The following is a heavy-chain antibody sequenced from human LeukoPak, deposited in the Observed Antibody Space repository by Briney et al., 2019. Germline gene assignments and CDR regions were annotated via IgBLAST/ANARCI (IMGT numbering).Heavy chain of an antibody. CDR1: GYTFTSYS. Sequence: ASVKVSCKASGYTFTSYSINWVRQAPGQGLEWIRWISASNGNTNYAQKFQGRVTMTIDSSTRTVNMELRSLRSDDTAFYFCARDSGWELQQYYFEYWGQGTLVTVSS. V-gene: IGHV1-18*01. J-gene: IGHJ4*02. D-gene: IGHD2-15*01. CDR3: ARDSGWELQQYYFEY. CDR2: ISASNGNT.